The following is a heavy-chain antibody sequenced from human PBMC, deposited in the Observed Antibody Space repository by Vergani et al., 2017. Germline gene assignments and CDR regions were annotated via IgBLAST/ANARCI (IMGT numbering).Heavy chain of an antibody. J-gene: IGHJ4*02. CDR3: ARKVAVAGTSTDFDY. D-gene: IGHD6-19*01. Sequence: QLQLQESGPGLVKPSETLSLTCTVSGGSISSSSYYWGWIRQPPGKGLEWIGSIYYSGSTYYNPSLKSRVTISVDTSKNQFSLKRSSVTAADTAVYYCARKVAVAGTSTDFDYWGQGTLVTVSS. V-gene: IGHV4-39*07. CDR2: IYYSGST. CDR1: GGSISSSSYY.